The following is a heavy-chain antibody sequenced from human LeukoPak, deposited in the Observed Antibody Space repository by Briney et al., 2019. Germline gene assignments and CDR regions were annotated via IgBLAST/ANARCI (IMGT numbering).Heavy chain of an antibody. D-gene: IGHD2-2*01. CDR3: ARSPDIVVVPAALDAFDI. CDR2: IYYSGST. CDR1: GGSISSGGYY. V-gene: IGHV4-31*03. Sequence: SQTLSLTCTVSGGSISSGGYYWSWIRQHPGTGLEWIGYIYYSGSTYYNPSLKSRVTISVDTSKNQFSLKLSSVTAADTAAYYCARSPDIVVVPAALDAFDIWGQGTMVTVSS. J-gene: IGHJ3*02.